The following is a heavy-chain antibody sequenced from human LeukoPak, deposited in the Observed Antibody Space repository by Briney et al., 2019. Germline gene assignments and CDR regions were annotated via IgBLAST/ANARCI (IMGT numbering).Heavy chain of an antibody. CDR2: IKEDGSER. CDR1: EFTFTKYC. CDR3: ARENIAVTGTQYYYMDV. J-gene: IGHJ6*03. V-gene: IGHV3-7*01. D-gene: IGHD6-19*01. Sequence: GGSLRLSCAASEFTFTKYCMSWVRQAPGKGLEWVANIKEDGSERYYVDSVKGRFTISRDNAKKSLYLQMNNLRAEDAAVYYCARENIAVTGTQYYYMDVWGKGTTVTVSS.